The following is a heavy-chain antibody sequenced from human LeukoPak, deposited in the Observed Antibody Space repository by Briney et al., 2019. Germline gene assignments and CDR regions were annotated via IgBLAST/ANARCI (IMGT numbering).Heavy chain of an antibody. CDR3: ASRAGYYDSRGAFDI. CDR1: GFIVSSNY. J-gene: IGHJ3*02. V-gene: IGHV3-48*02. Sequence: GGSLRLSCAASGFIVSSNYMSWVRQAPGKGLEWVSYISSSSSTIYYADSVKGRFTISRDNAKNSLYLQMNSLRDEDTAVYYCASRAGYYDSRGAFDIWGQGTMVTVSS. CDR2: ISSSSSTI. D-gene: IGHD3-22*01.